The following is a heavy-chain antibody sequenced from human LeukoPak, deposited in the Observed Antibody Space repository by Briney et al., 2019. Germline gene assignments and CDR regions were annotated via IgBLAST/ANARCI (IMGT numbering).Heavy chain of an antibody. CDR1: GGTFSSYA. V-gene: IGHV1-69*04. J-gene: IGHJ4*02. CDR2: IIPILGIA. CDR3: APWGWKYVFTNFDY. Sequence: SVKVSCKASGGTFSSYAISWVRQAPGQGLEWMGRIIPILGIANYAQKFQGRVTITADKSTSTAYMELSSLRSEDTAVYYCAPWGWKYVFTNFDYWGQGTLVTVSS. D-gene: IGHD2-8*01.